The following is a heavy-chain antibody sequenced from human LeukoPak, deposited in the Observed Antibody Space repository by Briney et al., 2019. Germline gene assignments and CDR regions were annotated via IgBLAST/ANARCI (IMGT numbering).Heavy chain of an antibody. Sequence: LRLSCAASGFTFSSYAMSWVRQHPGKGLEWIGYIYYSGSTYYNPSLKSRVTISVDTSKNQFSLKLSSVTAADTAVYYCARGWDCGGDCYFPSFDYWGQGTLVTVSS. J-gene: IGHJ4*02. V-gene: IGHV4-31*02. CDR1: GFTFSSYA. CDR2: IYYSGST. D-gene: IGHD2-21*02. CDR3: ARGWDCGGDCYFPSFDY.